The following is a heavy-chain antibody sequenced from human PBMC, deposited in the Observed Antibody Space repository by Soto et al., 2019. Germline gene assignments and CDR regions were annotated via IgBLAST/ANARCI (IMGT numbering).Heavy chain of an antibody. Sequence: QVQLVESGGGVVQPGRSLRLSCAASGFTFSHYAMHWVRQAPGKGLEWVAVITYDGTNKYYADSVQGRFTISRDNSKNSLYLQMSSLIAEDTAVYYCAREQLVPSGYYHGLDVWGQGTTVTVSS. CDR1: GFTFSHYA. V-gene: IGHV3-30-3*01. J-gene: IGHJ6*02. CDR2: ITYDGTNK. CDR3: AREQLVPSGYYHGLDV. D-gene: IGHD6-6*01.